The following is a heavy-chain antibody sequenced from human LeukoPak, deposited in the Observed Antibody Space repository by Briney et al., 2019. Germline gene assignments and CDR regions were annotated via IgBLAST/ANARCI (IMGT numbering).Heavy chain of an antibody. V-gene: IGHV1-2*02. CDR2: INPTSGDT. CDR1: GYTFTGHD. J-gene: IGHJ3*02. CDR3: ARLITDDAFDI. D-gene: IGHD1-14*01. Sequence: ASVKVSCKASGYTFTGHDMHWVRQAPGQGLEWMGWINPTSGDTYSAQKFQGRVTMTTDTSISTAYMELSRLRSDDTAVYYCARLITDDAFDIWGQGTMVTVSS.